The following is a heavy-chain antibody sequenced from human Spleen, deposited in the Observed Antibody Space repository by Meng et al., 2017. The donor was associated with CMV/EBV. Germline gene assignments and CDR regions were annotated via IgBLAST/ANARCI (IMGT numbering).Heavy chain of an antibody. J-gene: IGHJ6*02. CDR1: GGSISSSSYY. V-gene: IGHV4-39*02. Sequence: SETLSLTCTVSGGSISSSSYYWGWIRQPPGKGLEWIGSIYYSGSTYYNPSLKSRVTISVDTSKNQFSLKLSSVTAADTAVYYCARDRLGGMDVWGQGTTVTVSS. CDR2: IYYSGST. CDR3: ARDRLGGMDV. D-gene: IGHD6-6*01.